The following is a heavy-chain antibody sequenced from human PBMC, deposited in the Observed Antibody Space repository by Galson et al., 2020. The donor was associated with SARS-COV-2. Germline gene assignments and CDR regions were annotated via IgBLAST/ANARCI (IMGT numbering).Heavy chain of an antibody. CDR2: IRNKANSFAT. CDR1: GFTFSGSA. CDR3: TRVTGYSSTWDDYYYYYAMDV. D-gene: IGHD6-13*01. Sequence: GESLKISCAASGFTFSGSAMHWVRQASGKGLEWVGRIRNKANSFATAYAASVKGRFTISRDDSRNTAYLQMNSLKTEDTAVYYCTRVTGYSSTWDDYYYYYAMDVWGQGTTVTVSS. J-gene: IGHJ6*02. V-gene: IGHV3-73*01.